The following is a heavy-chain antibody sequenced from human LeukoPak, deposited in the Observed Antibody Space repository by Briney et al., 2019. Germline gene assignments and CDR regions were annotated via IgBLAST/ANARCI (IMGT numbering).Heavy chain of an antibody. D-gene: IGHD6-13*01. CDR1: GFTFDDYA. V-gene: IGHV3-43*02. CDR3: ARPAGYSSSWYHANWFDP. Sequence: GGSLRLPCAASGFTFDDYAMHWVRQAPGKGLEWVSLISGDGGSTYYADSVKGRFTISRDNSKNSLYLQMNSLRTEDTALYYCARPAGYSSSWYHANWFDPWGQGTLVTVSS. J-gene: IGHJ5*02. CDR2: ISGDGGST.